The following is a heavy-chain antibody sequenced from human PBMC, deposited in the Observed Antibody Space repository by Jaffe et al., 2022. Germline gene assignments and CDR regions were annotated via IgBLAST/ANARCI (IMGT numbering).Heavy chain of an antibody. D-gene: IGHD3-10*01. CDR3: ARDLRVNYGSGSYYNGFCCGPTYYFDY. V-gene: IGHV1-3*01. Sequence: QVQLVQSGAEVKKPGASVKVSCKASGYTFTSYAMHWVRQAPGQRLEWMGWINAGNGNTKYSQKFQGRVTITRDTSASTAYMELSSLRSEDTAVYYCARDLRVNYGSGSYYNGFCCGPTYYFDYWGQGTLVTVSS. J-gene: IGHJ4*02. CDR2: INAGNGNT. CDR1: GYTFTSYA.